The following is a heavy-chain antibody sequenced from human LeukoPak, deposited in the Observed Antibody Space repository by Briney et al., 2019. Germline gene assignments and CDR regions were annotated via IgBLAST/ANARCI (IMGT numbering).Heavy chain of an antibody. CDR2: ISCNGVSI. D-gene: IGHD6-6*01. Sequence: PGGSLRLSCAASGFTFDDYAMHWVRQAPGKGLEWVAGISCNGVSIGYADSVKGRFTISRDNAKNSLYLQMNSLRAEDTALYSCAKYPHWSSSSSGESEYFQHWGQGTLVTVSS. CDR1: GFTFDDYA. CDR3: AKYPHWSSSSSGESEYFQH. V-gene: IGHV3-9*01. J-gene: IGHJ1*01.